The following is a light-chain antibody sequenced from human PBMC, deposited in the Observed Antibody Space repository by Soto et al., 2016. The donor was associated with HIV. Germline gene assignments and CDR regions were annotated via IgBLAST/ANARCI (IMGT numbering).Light chain of an antibody. J-gene: IGLJ2*01. Sequence: SYELTQPPSLSVAPRKTARITCGGNNVGSKSVQWYQQKPGQAPVLVVYDDSDRSSGIPERFSGSNSGNTATLTISRVEAGDEADYFCQVWDVSTDLVVFGGGTKLTVL. CDR1: NVGSKS. CDR2: DDS. CDR3: QVWDVSTDLVV. V-gene: IGLV3-21*03.